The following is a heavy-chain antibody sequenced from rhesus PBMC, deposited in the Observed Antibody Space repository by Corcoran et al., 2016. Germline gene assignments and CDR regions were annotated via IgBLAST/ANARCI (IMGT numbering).Heavy chain of an antibody. D-gene: IGHD3-16*01. Sequence: QVQLVQSGAEVKKPGSSVKVSCKASGYTFTDYYMHWVRQAPRQGLEWMGWIKPYNGKTKYAQKFQGRVTMTRDTSTSTAYMELSSQRSEDTAVYYCARSSGSYYPMSLWGQGVLVTVSS. V-gene: IGHV1S2*01. CDR1: GYTFTDYY. CDR3: ARSSGSYYPMSL. CDR2: IKPYNGKT. J-gene: IGHJ4*01.